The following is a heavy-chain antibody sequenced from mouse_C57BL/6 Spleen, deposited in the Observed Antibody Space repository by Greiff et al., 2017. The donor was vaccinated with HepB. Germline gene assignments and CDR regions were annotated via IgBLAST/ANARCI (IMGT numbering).Heavy chain of an antibody. CDR1: GYTFTSYW. J-gene: IGHJ1*03. CDR2: IDPSDSYT. Sequence: QVQLQQPGAELVMPGASVKLSCKASGYTFTSYWMHWVKQRPGQGLEWIGEIDPSDSYTNYNQKFKGKATLTVDTSSSTAYMQLSSLTSEDSAVYYCARDGSGGYFDVWGTGTTVTVSS. D-gene: IGHD1-1*01. V-gene: IGHV1-69*01. CDR3: ARDGSGGYFDV.